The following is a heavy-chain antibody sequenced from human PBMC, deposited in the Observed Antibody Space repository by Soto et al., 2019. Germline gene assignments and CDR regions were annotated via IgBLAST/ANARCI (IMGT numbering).Heavy chain of an antibody. CDR2: IYHSGST. D-gene: IGHD3-10*01. CDR3: ARGGVGSGSYHRCYYYGMDV. V-gene: IGHV4-4*02. Sequence: SETLSLTCAVSGGSISSSNWWSWVRQPPGKGLEWIGEIYHSGSTNYNPSLKSRVTISVDKSKNQFSLKLSSVTAADTAVYYCARGGVGSGSYHRCYYYGMDVWGQGTTVTVSS. J-gene: IGHJ6*02. CDR1: GGSISSSNW.